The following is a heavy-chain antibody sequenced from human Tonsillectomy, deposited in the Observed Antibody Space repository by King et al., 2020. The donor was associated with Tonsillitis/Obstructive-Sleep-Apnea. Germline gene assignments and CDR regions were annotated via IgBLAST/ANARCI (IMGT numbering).Heavy chain of an antibody. Sequence: VQLVESGAEVKKPGESLKSSCKGSGYSFTIYWICWVRQMPGKGLEWMWFIYIGDSDTSYSRVYQGQVTTSADKSISTAYLQWRSLKASDTAMYYCPRLQYQLLPCAFDIWGQGTMVTVSS. J-gene: IGHJ3*02. D-gene: IGHD2-2*01. CDR3: PRLQYQLLPCAFDI. CDR2: IYIGDSDT. CDR1: GYSFTIYW. V-gene: IGHV5-51*01.